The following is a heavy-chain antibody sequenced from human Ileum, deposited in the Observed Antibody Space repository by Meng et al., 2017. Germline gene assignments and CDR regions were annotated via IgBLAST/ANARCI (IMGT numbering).Heavy chain of an antibody. CDR1: GFTFSSYW. J-gene: IGHJ4*02. V-gene: IGHV3-74*01. CDR2: INGDGSTT. Sequence: GGSLRLTCAASGFTFSSYWIHWVRQAPGEGLVWVSRINGDGSTTTYADSVKGRFTISRDNAKNTLYLQMNSLRVEDTAVYYCARSAYYGSSGYYCRDWGQGTLVTVSS. D-gene: IGHD3-22*01. CDR3: ARSAYYGSSGYYCRD.